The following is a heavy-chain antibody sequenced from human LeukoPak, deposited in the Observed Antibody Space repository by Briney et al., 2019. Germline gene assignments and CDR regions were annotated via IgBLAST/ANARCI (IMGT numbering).Heavy chain of an antibody. Sequence: GSLRLSCAASGFNFANHAMSWIRQPPGKGLEWIGYIYYSGSTNYNPSLKSRVTISVDTSKNQFSLKLSSVTAADTAVYYCARGSTTYCSGGSCCSDRFDPWGQGTLVTVSS. CDR2: IYYSGST. J-gene: IGHJ5*02. CDR3: ARGSTTYCSGGSCCSDRFDP. CDR1: GFNFANHA. V-gene: IGHV4-59*11. D-gene: IGHD2-15*01.